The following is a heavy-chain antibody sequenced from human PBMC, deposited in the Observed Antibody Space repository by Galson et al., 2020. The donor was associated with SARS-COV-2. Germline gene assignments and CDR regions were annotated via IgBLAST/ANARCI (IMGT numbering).Heavy chain of an antibody. J-gene: IGHJ4*02. D-gene: IGHD6-19*01. CDR1: GFTFSNVG. CDR3: AKADFTIEVAGPNSIDY. CDR2: IASDGSEK. Sequence: GGSLRLSCAASGFTFSNVGMHWVRQAPGKGLEWVAVIASDGSEKYYADSVKGRFTISRDNSKNTLYLQMNSLRAEDTAVYYCAKADFTIEVAGPNSIDYWGQGTLVTVFS. V-gene: IGHV3-30*18.